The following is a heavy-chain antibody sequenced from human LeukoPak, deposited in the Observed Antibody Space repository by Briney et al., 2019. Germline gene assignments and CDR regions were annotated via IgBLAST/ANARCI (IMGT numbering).Heavy chain of an antibody. CDR1: WFPLWNYA. CDR3: AKRMRYCSGGSCYYYHYGMDV. D-gene: IGHD2-15*01. J-gene: IGHJ6*02. V-gene: IGHV3-23*01. CDR2: FFGWGVST. Sequence: GGSLRPFLGTPWFPLWNYAERLGPPAPGGGGGGGSVFFGWGVSTYYADSVKGRFTISRDNSKNTLYLQMNSLRAEDTAVYYCAKRMRYCSGGSCYYYHYGMDVWGQGTTVTVSS.